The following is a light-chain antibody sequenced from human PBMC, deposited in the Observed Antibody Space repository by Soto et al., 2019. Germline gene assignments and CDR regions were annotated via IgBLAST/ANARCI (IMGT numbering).Light chain of an antibody. Sequence: QSVLTQPPSVSAAPGQKVTISCSGSSSNVGDNYVSWYQQLPGTAPKLLIYENNKRPSGIPDRFSGTKSGTSATLGITGLQTGDEADYYCGTWDSGLSAGGVFGGGTKVTVL. V-gene: IGLV1-51*02. J-gene: IGLJ3*02. CDR2: ENN. CDR3: GTWDSGLSAGGV. CDR1: SSNVGDNY.